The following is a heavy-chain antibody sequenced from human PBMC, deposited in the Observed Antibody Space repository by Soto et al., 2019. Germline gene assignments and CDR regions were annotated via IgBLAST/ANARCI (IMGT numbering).Heavy chain of an antibody. CDR1: GYTFTSYA. J-gene: IGHJ4*02. CDR3: ARSYGSGSYYKPRPYYFDY. CDR2: INAGNGNT. V-gene: IGHV1-3*01. D-gene: IGHD3-10*01. Sequence: ASVKVSCKASGYTFTSYAMHWVRQAPGQRLEWMGWINAGNGNTKYSQKFQGRVTITRDTSASTAYMELSSLRSEDTAVYYCARSYGSGSYYKPRPYYFDYWGQGTLVTVSS.